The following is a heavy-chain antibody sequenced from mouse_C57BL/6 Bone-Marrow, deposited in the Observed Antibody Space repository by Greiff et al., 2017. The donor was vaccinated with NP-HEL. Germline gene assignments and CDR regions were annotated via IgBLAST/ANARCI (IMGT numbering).Heavy chain of an antibody. CDR1: GFTFSSYG. CDR2: ISSGGSYT. D-gene: IGHD2-2*01. J-gene: IGHJ2*01. Sequence: EVQGVESGGDLVKPGGSLKLSCAASGFTFSSYGMSWVRQTPDKRLEWVATISSGGSYTYYPDSVKGRFTISRDNAKNTLYLQMSSLKSEDTAMYYCARRSTMVTDGGDGYFDYWGQGTTLTVSS. V-gene: IGHV5-6*01. CDR3: ARRSTMVTDGGDGYFDY.